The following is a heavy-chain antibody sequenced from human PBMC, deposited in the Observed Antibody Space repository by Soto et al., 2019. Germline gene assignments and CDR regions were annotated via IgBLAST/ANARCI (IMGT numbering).Heavy chain of an antibody. J-gene: IGHJ5*02. D-gene: IGHD3-10*01. CDR1: GFTFSNYW. CDR3: ARGGNWLDP. V-gene: IGHV3-7*05. Sequence: EVQLVESGGGLVRAGGSLRLSCAASGFTFSNYWMAWVRQAPGKGLEWVANIDQDGGEKYYVDSVKGRFTISRDNAKNSLYLHMNSLRAEDTAVYYCARGGNWLDPWGQGTLVTVSS. CDR2: IDQDGGEK.